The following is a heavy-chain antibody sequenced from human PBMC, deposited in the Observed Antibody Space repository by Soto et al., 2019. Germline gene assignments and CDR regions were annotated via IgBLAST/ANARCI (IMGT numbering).Heavy chain of an antibody. D-gene: IGHD3-22*01. CDR1: GGSFSGYY. J-gene: IGHJ6*02. V-gene: IGHV4-34*01. Sequence: SETLSLTCGVYGGSFSGYYWSWIRQPPGKGLEWIGEISHSGSSNYNPSLKSRVTISLDTSKNQFSLRLSSVTAADTAVYYCARDEHYFDKSGLVPYYYGMGVPGQGITVTVPS. CDR2: ISHSGSS. CDR3: ARDEHYFDKSGLVPYYYGMGV.